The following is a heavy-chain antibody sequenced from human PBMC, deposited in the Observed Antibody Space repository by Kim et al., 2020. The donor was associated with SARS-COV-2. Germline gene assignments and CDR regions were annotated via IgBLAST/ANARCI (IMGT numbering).Heavy chain of an antibody. J-gene: IGHJ4*02. CDR1: GGSFSGYY. CDR2: INHSGST. D-gene: IGHD2-15*01. Sequence: SETLSLTCAVYGGSFSGYYWSWIRQPPGKGLEWIGEINHSGSTNYNPSLKSRVTISVDTSKNQFSLKLSSVTAADTAVYYCARGSRWTRSSYFDYWGQGT. V-gene: IGHV4-34*01. CDR3: ARGSRWTRSSYFDY.